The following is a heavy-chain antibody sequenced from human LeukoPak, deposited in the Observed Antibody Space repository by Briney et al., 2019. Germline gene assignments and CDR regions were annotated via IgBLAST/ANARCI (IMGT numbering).Heavy chain of an antibody. CDR1: GFTFSGSA. V-gene: IGHV3-73*01. J-gene: IGHJ4*02. D-gene: IGHD2-21*02. Sequence: PGGSLRLSCAASGFTFSGSAMHWVRQASGKGLEWVGRIRSKANSYATAYAASVKGRFTISRDDSKNTAYLQMNSLKTEDTAVYYCTVWVTGVEYSDYWGQGTLVTVSS. CDR2: IRSKANSYAT. CDR3: TVWVTGVEYSDY.